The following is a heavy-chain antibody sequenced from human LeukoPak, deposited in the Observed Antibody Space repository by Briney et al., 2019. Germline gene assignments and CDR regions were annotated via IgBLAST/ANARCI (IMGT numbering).Heavy chain of an antibody. CDR3: AKDPHLMVRTFDY. V-gene: IGHV3-23*01. J-gene: IGHJ4*02. D-gene: IGHD2-8*01. CDR2: ISGSGGST. Sequence: GGSLRLSCAASGFTFSSYAMSWVRQAPGKGLERVSAISGSGGSTYYADSVKGRFTISRDNSKNTLYLQMNSLRAEDTAVYYCAKDPHLMVRTFDYWGQGTLVTVSS. CDR1: GFTFSSYA.